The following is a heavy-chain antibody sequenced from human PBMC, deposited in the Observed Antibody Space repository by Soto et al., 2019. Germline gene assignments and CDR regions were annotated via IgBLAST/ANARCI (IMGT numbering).Heavy chain of an antibody. J-gene: IGHJ5*02. CDR2: INHSGST. Sequence: SETLSLTCAVYGGSFSGYYWSWIRQPPGKGLELIGEINHSGSTNYNPSLKSRVTISVDTSKNQFSLKLSSVTAADTAVYYCAGGSGYYLNWFDPWGQGTLVTVSS. D-gene: IGHD3-22*01. CDR3: AGGSGYYLNWFDP. V-gene: IGHV4-34*01. CDR1: GGSFSGYY.